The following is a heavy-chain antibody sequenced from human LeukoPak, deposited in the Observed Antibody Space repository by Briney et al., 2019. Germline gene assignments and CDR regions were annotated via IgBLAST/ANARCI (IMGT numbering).Heavy chain of an antibody. CDR1: GFTFSNAW. J-gene: IGHJ4*02. CDR3: TTHIAALY. CDR2: IKSKADGGTT. Sequence: GGSLRLSCEVSGFTFSNAWMSWVRHAPGKGLEWVGRIKSKADGGTTDYLAPVKGRFTISRDDSKNTLYLQMNSLKTEDTAVYYCTTHIAALYWGQGTLVTVSS. V-gene: IGHV3-15*01. D-gene: IGHD6-6*01.